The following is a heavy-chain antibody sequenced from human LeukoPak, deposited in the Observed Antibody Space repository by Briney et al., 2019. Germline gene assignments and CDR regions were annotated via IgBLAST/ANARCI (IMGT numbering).Heavy chain of an antibody. J-gene: IGHJ6*02. Sequence: GRSLRLSCAATGFTLGTYWMHWVRQVPGKGLVWVSYSDTDGRDTKYADSVKGRFTISRDNSKNTLYLQMNSLRAEDTAVYYCARDMAGMSGWYRTVYYYYGMDVWGQGTTVTVSS. D-gene: IGHD6-19*01. CDR2: SDTDGRDT. V-gene: IGHV3-74*01. CDR1: GFTLGTYW. CDR3: ARDMAGMSGWYRTVYYYYGMDV.